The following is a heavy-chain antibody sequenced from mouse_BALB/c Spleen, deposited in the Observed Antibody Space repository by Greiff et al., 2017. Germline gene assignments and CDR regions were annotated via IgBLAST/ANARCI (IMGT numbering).Heavy chain of an antibody. CDR1: GFSLSTSGMG. J-gene: IGHJ1*01. V-gene: IGHV8-12*01. CDR3: ARRDYYGSSYGYFDV. D-gene: IGHD1-1*01. Sequence: QVTLKESGPGILQPSQTLSLTCSFSGFSLSTSGMGVSWIRQPPGKGLEWLAHIYWDDDKRYNPSLKSRLTISKDTSSNQVFLKITSVDTADTATYYGARRDYYGSSYGYFDVWGAGTTVTVSS. CDR2: IYWDDDK.